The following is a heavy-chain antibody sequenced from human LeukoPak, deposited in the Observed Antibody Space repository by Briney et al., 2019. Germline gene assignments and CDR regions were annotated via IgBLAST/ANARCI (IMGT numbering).Heavy chain of an antibody. V-gene: IGHV3-30-3*01. Sequence: GGSLRLSCAASGSTFNNYPMHWVRQAPGKGLEWVAVISYDGSNKYYADSVKGRFTISRDNAKNSLYLQMNSLRAEDTAVYYCEVVSSSTFDYWGQGTLVTVSS. CDR1: GSTFNNYP. D-gene: IGHD3-22*01. J-gene: IGHJ4*02. CDR2: ISYDGSNK. CDR3: EVVSSSTFDY.